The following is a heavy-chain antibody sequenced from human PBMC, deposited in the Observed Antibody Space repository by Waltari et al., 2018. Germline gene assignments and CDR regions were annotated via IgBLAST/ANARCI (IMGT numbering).Heavy chain of an antibody. J-gene: IGHJ4*02. CDR3: ARGRDPYKGGSL. CDR2: SHPSGST. Sequence: QVQLQQWGAGLLKPSETLSLTCAVYGGSFNGYYLSWTRQPPGKGVGWIGESHPSGSTAYNPSLTSRVTISGDMSKNQFSLKLTSVTAADTAVYFCARGRDPYKGGSLWGLGTLVTVSS. CDR1: GGSFNGYY. D-gene: IGHD1-1*01. V-gene: IGHV4-34*01.